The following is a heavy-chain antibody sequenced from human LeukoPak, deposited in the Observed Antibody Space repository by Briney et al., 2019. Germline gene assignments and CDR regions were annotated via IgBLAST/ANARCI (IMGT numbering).Heavy chain of an antibody. V-gene: IGHV1-8*03. D-gene: IGHD3-9*01. Sequence: ASVKVSCKASGYTFTSYGISWVRQATGQGLEWMGWMNPNSGNTGYAQKFQGRVTITRNTSISTAYMELSSLRSEDTAVYYCARAVPSSLRYFDWLSVGYYYYYMDVWGKGTTVTVSS. CDR2: MNPNSGNT. CDR1: GYTFTSYG. CDR3: ARAVPSSLRYFDWLSVGYYYYYMDV. J-gene: IGHJ6*03.